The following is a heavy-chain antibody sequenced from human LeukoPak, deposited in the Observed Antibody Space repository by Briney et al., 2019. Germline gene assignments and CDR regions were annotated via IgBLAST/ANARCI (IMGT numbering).Heavy chain of an antibody. D-gene: IGHD4-17*01. V-gene: IGHV5-51*01. CDR2: IYPGDSDT. J-gene: IGHJ6*02. CDR1: GYSFTSYW. Sequence: GESLKISCKGSGYSFTSYWIGWVRQMPGKGLEWMGIIYPGDSDTRYSPSFQGQVTISADKSISTAYLQWSSLKASDTAMYYCARHPKIMTTVTPIYGMDVWGQGTTVTVPS. CDR3: ARHPKIMTTVTPIYGMDV.